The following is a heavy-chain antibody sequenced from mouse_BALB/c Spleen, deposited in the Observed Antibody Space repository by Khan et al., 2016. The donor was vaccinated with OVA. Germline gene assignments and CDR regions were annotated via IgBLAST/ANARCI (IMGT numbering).Heavy chain of an antibody. CDR2: INPSNDYS. D-gene: IGHD1-1*01. J-gene: IGHJ3*01. Sequence: QVQLQQSGAELARPGASVKMSCTASGYIFTNYLMHWVKQRPGQGLEWIGYINPSNDYSNYNQNFKDKATLTADKSSSTAYMQLSSLTSEDDAVYNESREGYSSFGFGGQGTRVTVSA. CDR3: SREGYSSFGF. V-gene: IGHV1-4*01. CDR1: GYIFTNYL.